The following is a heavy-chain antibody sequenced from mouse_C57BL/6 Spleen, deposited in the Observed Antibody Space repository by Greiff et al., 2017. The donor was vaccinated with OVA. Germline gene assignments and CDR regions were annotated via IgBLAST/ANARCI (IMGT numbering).Heavy chain of an antibody. Sequence: EVQVVESGGGLVKPGGSLKLSCAASGFTFSDYGMHWVRQAPEKGLEWVAYISSGSSTIYYAVTVKGRFTIFRDNAKSTLFLQMSDLWSEDTAMYYCARKLGKGGFDYWGQGTTVTVSS. CDR3: ARKLGKGGFDY. D-gene: IGHD4-1*01. CDR2: ISSGSSTI. J-gene: IGHJ2*01. V-gene: IGHV5-17*01. CDR1: GFTFSDYG.